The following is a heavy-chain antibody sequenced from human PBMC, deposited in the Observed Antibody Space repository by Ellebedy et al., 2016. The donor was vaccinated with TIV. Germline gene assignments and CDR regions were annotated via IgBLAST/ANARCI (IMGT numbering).Heavy chain of an antibody. Sequence: GESLKISCAASGFTLSGYWMHWVRQVPGKGLMWVSRINTDGSSTSYADSVEGRFTITRDNAKKTLYLEMSSLRPEDTAVDYCTRESFRYFDWDLWGQGTLVTVSS. CDR3: TRESFRYFDWDL. D-gene: IGHD3-9*01. CDR1: GFTLSGYW. V-gene: IGHV3-74*01. J-gene: IGHJ4*02. CDR2: INTDGSST.